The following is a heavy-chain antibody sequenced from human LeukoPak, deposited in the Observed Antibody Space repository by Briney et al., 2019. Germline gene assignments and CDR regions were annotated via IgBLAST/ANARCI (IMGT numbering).Heavy chain of an antibody. Sequence: PGGSLRLSCAASGFTFSSYAMHWVRQAPGKGLEWVAVISYDGSNKYYADSVKGRFTISRDNSKNTLYLQMNSLRAEDTAVYYCAGDFPAFRNVLLWFGELGSGAFDIWGQGTMVTVSS. D-gene: IGHD3-10*01. J-gene: IGHJ3*02. CDR3: AGDFPAFRNVLLWFGELGSGAFDI. CDR2: ISYDGSNK. CDR1: GFTFSSYA. V-gene: IGHV3-30*04.